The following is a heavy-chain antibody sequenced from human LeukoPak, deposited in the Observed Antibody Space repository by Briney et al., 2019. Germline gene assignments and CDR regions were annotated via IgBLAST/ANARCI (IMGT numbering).Heavy chain of an antibody. V-gene: IGHV3-30*02. CDR2: IRYDGSSK. CDR1: GFTSSSYG. D-gene: IGHD2-15*01. J-gene: IGHJ5*02. Sequence: PGGSLRLSCAPSGFTSSSYGMHWVRQAPGKGLEWVAFIRYDGSSKYNADSVKGRFTISRDNSKNTLYLQMNSLRAEDTAVYYCAKTRRAAVNWFDPWGQGTLVTVPS. CDR3: AKTRRAAVNWFDP.